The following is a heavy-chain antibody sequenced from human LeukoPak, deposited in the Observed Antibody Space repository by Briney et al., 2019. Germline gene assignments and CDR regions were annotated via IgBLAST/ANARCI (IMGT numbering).Heavy chain of an antibody. J-gene: IGHJ6*03. V-gene: IGHV1-2*02. D-gene: IGHD2-21*02. Sequence: ASVKVSCKASGYTFTGYYMHWVRQAPGQGLEWMGWINPNSGGTNYAQKFQGRVTMTRDTSISTAYMELSRLRSDDTAVYYCARSQCGGDCYHYYYYYMDVWGKGTTVTVSS. CDR1: GYTFTGYY. CDR2: INPNSGGT. CDR3: ARSQCGGDCYHYYYYYMDV.